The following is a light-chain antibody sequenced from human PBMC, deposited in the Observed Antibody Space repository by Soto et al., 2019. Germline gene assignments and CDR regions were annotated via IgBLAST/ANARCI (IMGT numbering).Light chain of an antibody. J-gene: IGKJ4*01. Sequence: EVVMTQSPTSLSVSPGERVTLSCRASQIFGSNLAWYQQKPGQAPRLLIYDAGPRATGIPARFSGSGSGTEFILTISSLQSDEVAVYYRQQYNNCPLTFGGGTRVELK. CDR1: QIFGSN. V-gene: IGKV3-15*01. CDR2: DAG. CDR3: QQYNNCPLT.